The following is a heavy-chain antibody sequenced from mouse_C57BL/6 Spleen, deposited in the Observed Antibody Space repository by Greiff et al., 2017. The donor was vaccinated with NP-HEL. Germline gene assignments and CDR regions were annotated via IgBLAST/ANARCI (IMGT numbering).Heavy chain of an antibody. CDR1: GYTFTSYW. J-gene: IGHJ2*01. Sequence: QVQLQQPGAELVKPGASVKLSCKASGYTFTSYWMHWVKQRPGQGLEWIGMIHPNSGSTNYNEKFKSKATLTVDKSTSTAYMQLSSLTSEDSAVYYCARALITTVVAPYWGQGTTLTVSS. V-gene: IGHV1-64*01. CDR3: ARALITTVVAPY. D-gene: IGHD1-1*01. CDR2: IHPNSGST.